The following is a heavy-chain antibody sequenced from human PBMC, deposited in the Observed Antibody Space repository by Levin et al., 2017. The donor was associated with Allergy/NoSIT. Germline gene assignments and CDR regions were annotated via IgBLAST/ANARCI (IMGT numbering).Heavy chain of an antibody. J-gene: IGHJ5*02. Sequence: EASVKVSCKASGYTFTSYDINWVRQATGQGLEWMGWMNPNSGNTGYAQKFQGRVTMTRNTSISTAYMELSSLRSEDTAVYYCARGKESYYDSSGDNWFDPWGQGTLVTVSS. V-gene: IGHV1-8*01. CDR3: ARGKESYYDSSGDNWFDP. CDR1: GYTFTSYD. CDR2: MNPNSGNT. D-gene: IGHD3-22*01.